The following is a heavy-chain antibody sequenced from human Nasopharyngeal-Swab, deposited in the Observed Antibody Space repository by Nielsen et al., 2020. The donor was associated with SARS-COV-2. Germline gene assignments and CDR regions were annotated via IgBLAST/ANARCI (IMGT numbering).Heavy chain of an antibody. Sequence: ASVKVSCKASGYTFTSYGISWVRQAPGQGLEWMGWISAYNGNTNYAQKLQGRVTMTTDTSTSTAYMELRSLRSDDTAVYYCARLQWEYCSSTSCYSDYYYYMDVWGKGTTVTVSS. CDR2: ISAYNGNT. J-gene: IGHJ6*03. D-gene: IGHD2-2*02. CDR1: GYTFTSYG. CDR3: ARLQWEYCSSTSCYSDYYYYMDV. V-gene: IGHV1-18*01.